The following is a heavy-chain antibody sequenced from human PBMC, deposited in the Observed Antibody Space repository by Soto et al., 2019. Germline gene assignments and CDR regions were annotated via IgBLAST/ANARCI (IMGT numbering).Heavy chain of an antibody. Sequence: QVHLVQSGAEVKKPGSSVKVSCKISGVTFTSYTIGWVRQAPGQGLEWMGGITPIFNSANYARKFQGRISISRDAPTNTAKMDLGSLGSEDSPMYYCARTIGTYCGGACSPWDAYWGRGPLVTVSS. CDR1: GVTFTSYT. J-gene: IGHJ1*01. CDR3: ARTIGTYCGGACSPWDAY. D-gene: IGHD2-21*02. V-gene: IGHV1-69*05. CDR2: ITPIFNSA.